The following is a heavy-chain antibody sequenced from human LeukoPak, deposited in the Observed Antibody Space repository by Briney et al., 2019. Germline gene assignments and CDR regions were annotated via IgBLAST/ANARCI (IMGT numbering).Heavy chain of an antibody. J-gene: IGHJ4*02. CDR1: GFTFSSHA. CDR3: ARDINHGL. D-gene: IGHD1-14*01. CDR2: ISASGDTT. V-gene: IGHV3-23*01. Sequence: GGSLRLSCAASGFTFSSHAMSWVRQAPGKGLEWGSAISASGDTTHYAESVKGRFTISRDNSKNTLYLQMNSLRADDAAIYYCARDINHGLWGQGTLVTVSS.